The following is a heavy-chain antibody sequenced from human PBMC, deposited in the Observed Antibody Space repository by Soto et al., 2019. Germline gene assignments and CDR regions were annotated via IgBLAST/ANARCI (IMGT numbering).Heavy chain of an antibody. V-gene: IGHV3-74*01. CDR2: VTSDGSST. J-gene: IGHJ4*02. CDR1: GFTFRNYW. CDR3: VRDNWNSY. Sequence: GGSLRLSCAASGFTFRNYWMHWVRQAQGKGLVWVSRVTSDGSSTNYADSVKGRFTISRDNAKNTLYLQMNSLRAEDTAVYYCVRDNWNSYWGQGTLVTVSS. D-gene: IGHD1-1*01.